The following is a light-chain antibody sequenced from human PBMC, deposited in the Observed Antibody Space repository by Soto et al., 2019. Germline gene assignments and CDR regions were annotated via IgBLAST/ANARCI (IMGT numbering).Light chain of an antibody. Sequence: QTVVTQEPSFSVSPGRTVTLTCGLSSGSVSTSNYPSWYQQTPGQAPRTLIYNTNTRSSGVPDRFSGSILGNKAALTITGAQADDESDYYCVLYMGGGIWVFGGGTKVTVL. CDR1: SGSVSTSNY. J-gene: IGLJ3*02. CDR2: NTN. V-gene: IGLV8-61*01. CDR3: VLYMGGGIWV.